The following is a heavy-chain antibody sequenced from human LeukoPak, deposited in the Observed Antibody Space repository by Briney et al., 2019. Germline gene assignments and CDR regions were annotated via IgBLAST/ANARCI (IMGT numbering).Heavy chain of an antibody. CDR2: IYHTGST. D-gene: IGHD3-22*01. Sequence: PSETLSLTCTVSGYSISSGYYWGWIRQPPGKGLEWIGTIYHTGSTNYNPSLKSRVTMSVDTSKNQFSLKLSSVTAADTAVYYCARGPYKYDSSGNFDYWGQGTLVTVSS. CDR3: ARGPYKYDSSGNFDY. CDR1: GYSISSGYY. J-gene: IGHJ4*02. V-gene: IGHV4-38-2*02.